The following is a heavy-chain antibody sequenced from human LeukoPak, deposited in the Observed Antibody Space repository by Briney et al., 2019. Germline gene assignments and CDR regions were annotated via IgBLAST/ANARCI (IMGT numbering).Heavy chain of an antibody. CDR2: LYSNGST. V-gene: IGHV4-39*07. J-gene: IGHJ6*03. CDR3: ARDHRITMVRGVIKYYYYMDA. Sequence: SETLSLTCTVSGDSISSSLYYWGWIRQPPGKGLEWIGALYSNGSTYYNPSLMSRVTMSLDTSKDQFSLKLSSVTAADTAVYYCARDHRITMVRGVIKYYYYMDAWGKGTTVTVSS. CDR1: GDSISSSLYY. D-gene: IGHD3-10*01.